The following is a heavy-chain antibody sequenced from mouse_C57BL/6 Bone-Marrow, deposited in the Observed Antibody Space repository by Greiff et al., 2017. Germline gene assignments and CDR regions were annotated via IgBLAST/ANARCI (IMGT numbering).Heavy chain of an antibody. V-gene: IGHV5-16*01. D-gene: IGHD4-1*01. CDR3: ARDWVYAMDY. J-gene: IGHJ4*01. CDR2: INYDGSST. CDR1: GFTFSDYY. Sequence: EVKVVESEGGLVQPGSSMKLSCTASGFTFSDYYMAWVRQVPEKGLEWVANINYDGSSTYYLDSLKSRFIISRDNAKNILYLQMSSLKSEDTATYYSARDWVYAMDYWGQGTSVTVSS.